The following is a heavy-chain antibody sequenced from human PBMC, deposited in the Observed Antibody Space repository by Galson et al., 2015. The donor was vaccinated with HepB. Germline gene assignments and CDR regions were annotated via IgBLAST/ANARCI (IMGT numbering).Heavy chain of an antibody. CDR2: ISYDGSNK. J-gene: IGHJ2*01. D-gene: IGHD4-17*01. CDR1: GFTFSSYA. CDR3: ARDSRPREVTTYGWHFGL. Sequence: SLRLSCAASGFTFSSYAMHWVRQAPGKGLEWVAVISYDGSNKYYADSVKGRFTISRDNSKNTLYLQMNSLRAEDTAVYYCARDSRPREVTTYGWHFGLWGRGTLVTVSS. V-gene: IGHV3-30-3*01.